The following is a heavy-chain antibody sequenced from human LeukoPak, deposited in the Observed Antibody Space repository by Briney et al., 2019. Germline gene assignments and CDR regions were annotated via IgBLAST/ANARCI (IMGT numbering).Heavy chain of an antibody. CDR1: GFSFSVYA. Sequence: AGGSLRLPCAASGFSFSVYAMHWVRQAQGKGLEWVAFIRNDGSNENYADSVKGRFTISRDKSKNTLYLQMNSLRAEDTAVYYCAKDRGDLPPYFDYWGQGTLVTVSS. CDR2: IRNDGSNE. CDR3: AKDRGDLPPYFDY. V-gene: IGHV3-30*02. D-gene: IGHD2-21*02. J-gene: IGHJ4*02.